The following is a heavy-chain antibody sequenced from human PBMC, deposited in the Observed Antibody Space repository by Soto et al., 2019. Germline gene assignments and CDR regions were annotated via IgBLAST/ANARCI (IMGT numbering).Heavy chain of an antibody. Sequence: QVQLVQSGAEVKKPGSSVKVFCKASGGTFSSYTISWVRQAPGQGLEWMGRIIPILGIANYAQKFQGRVTITADKSTSTAYTELSSLRSEDTAVYYCARSANDYGDYEWFDPWGQGTLVTVSS. CDR3: ARSANDYGDYEWFDP. J-gene: IGHJ5*02. CDR2: IIPILGIA. D-gene: IGHD4-17*01. CDR1: GGTFSSYT. V-gene: IGHV1-69*02.